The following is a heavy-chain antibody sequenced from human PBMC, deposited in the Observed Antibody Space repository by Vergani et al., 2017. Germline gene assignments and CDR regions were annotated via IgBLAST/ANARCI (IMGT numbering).Heavy chain of an antibody. CDR2: IRYDGSNK. J-gene: IGHJ4*02. D-gene: IGHD1-1*01. Sequence: QVQLVESGGGVVQPGGSLRLSCAASGFTFSSYGMHWVRQAPGKGLEWVAFIRYDGSNKYYADSVKGRFNISRDNSKNTLYLQMNSLRAEDTAVYYCAKDRRRTWEFFDYWGQGTLVTVSS. V-gene: IGHV3-30*02. CDR3: AKDRRRTWEFFDY. CDR1: GFTFSSYG.